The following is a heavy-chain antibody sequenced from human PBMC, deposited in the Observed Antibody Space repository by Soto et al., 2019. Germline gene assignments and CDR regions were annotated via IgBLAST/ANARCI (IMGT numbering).Heavy chain of an antibody. D-gene: IGHD6-6*01. V-gene: IGHV3-21*01. CDR3: ARDSLEGSVAARWFDP. CDR2: ISSSSSYI. J-gene: IGHJ5*02. Sequence: PVVSLARSCSAPGFTCRIYNRNRIRQAHGEGLEWVSSISSSSSYIYYADSVKGRFTISRDNAKNSLYLQMNSLRAEDTAVYYCARDSLEGSVAARWFDPCGQGTLVTVSS. CDR1: GFTCRIYN.